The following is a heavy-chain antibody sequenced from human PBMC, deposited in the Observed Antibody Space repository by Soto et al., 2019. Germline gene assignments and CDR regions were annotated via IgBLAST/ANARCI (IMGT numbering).Heavy chain of an antibody. CDR2: IYYSGST. V-gene: IGHV4-39*01. Sequence: PSETLSLTCTVSGGSISSSSYYWGWIRQPPGKGLEWIGSIYYSGSTYYNPSLKSRVTISVDTSKNQFSLKLSSVTAADTAVYYCARFGIAARPDDNDAFEIWGQGTMVTGS. D-gene: IGHD6-6*01. CDR1: GGSISSSSYY. J-gene: IGHJ3*02. CDR3: ARFGIAARPDDNDAFEI.